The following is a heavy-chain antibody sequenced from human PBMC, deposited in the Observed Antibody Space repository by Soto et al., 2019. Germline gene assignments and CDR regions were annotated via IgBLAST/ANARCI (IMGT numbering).Heavy chain of an antibody. CDR3: ARENPYNWNAAGDYFDY. CDR2: IYYSGST. V-gene: IGHV4-59*01. Sequence: QVQLQESGPGLVKPSETLSLTCTVSGGSISSYYWSWIRQPPGKGLEWIGYIYYSGSTNYNPSLKSRVTISVDTSKNQFSLKLSSVTAADTAVYYCARENPYNWNAAGDYFDYWGQGTLVTVSS. J-gene: IGHJ4*02. CDR1: GGSISSYY. D-gene: IGHD1-20*01.